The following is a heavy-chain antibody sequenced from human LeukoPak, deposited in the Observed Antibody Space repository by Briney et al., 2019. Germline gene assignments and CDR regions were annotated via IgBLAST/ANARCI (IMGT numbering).Heavy chain of an antibody. Sequence: PGGSLRLSCAASGFTFSSYGMHWVRQAPGKGLEWVAVISYDGSNKYYADSVKGRFTISRDNSKNTLYLQMNSLRAEDTAVYYCARPTIAAAGNFEYWGQGTLVTVSS. CDR3: ARPTIAAAGNFEY. CDR2: ISYDGSNK. D-gene: IGHD6-13*01. J-gene: IGHJ4*02. V-gene: IGHV3-30*03. CDR1: GFTFSSYG.